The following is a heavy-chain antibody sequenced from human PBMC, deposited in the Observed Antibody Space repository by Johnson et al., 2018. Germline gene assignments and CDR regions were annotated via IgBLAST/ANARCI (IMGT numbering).Heavy chain of an antibody. CDR1: GFTFSSYG. CDR3: ARADYGDDSGYFQH. Sequence: VQLLESGGGVAQPGRSLRLSCAASGFTFSSYGMHWVRQAPGKGLEWVAVISYDGSNKYYADSVKARFTISRDNSKNTLYLQMNSLRAEDTAVYYCARADYGDDSGYFQHWGQGTLVNVSS. J-gene: IGHJ1*01. CDR2: ISYDGSNK. D-gene: IGHD4-17*01. V-gene: IGHV3-30*03.